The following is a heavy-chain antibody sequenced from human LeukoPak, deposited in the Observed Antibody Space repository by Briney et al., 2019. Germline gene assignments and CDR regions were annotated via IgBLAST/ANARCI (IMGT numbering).Heavy chain of an antibody. CDR3: ARGLLSRY. CDR2: VSHSGAT. Sequence: SENLSLTCAVYGGSLSGYYWSWIRQPPGKGLQWIGEVSHSGATNTIPSLKNRVTMSVDTSKNQFSLNLSSVTAADTAVYFCARGLLSRYWGQGILVTVSS. J-gene: IGHJ4*02. CDR1: GGSLSGYY. V-gene: IGHV4-34*01.